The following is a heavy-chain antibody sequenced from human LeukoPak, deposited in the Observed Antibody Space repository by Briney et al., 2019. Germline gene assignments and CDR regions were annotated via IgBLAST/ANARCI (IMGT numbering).Heavy chain of an antibody. CDR2: INPNSGGT. V-gene: IGHV1-2*02. Sequence: ASVKVSCKASGYTFTGYYMHWVRQAPGQGLESMGWINPNSGGTNYAQKFQGRVTMTRDTSISTAYMELSSLRSDDTAVHYCARGRNIGVVGAATNLEDCWGQGTLVTVSS. CDR3: ARGRNIGVVGAATNLEDC. D-gene: IGHD2-15*01. CDR1: GYTFTGYY. J-gene: IGHJ4*02.